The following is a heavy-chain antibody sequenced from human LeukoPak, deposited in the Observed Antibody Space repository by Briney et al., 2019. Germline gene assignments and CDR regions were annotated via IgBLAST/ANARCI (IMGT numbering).Heavy chain of an antibody. CDR2: MNPNSGNT. CDR3: ARGRGWLRWFDS. D-gene: IGHD6-19*01. V-gene: IGHV1-8*03. Sequence: ASVKVSCKASGYTFTSYKINWVRQATGQGLEWMGRMNPNSGNTSYAQKFQGRVTITRNTSISTAYMELSRLRSQDTAVYYCARGRGWLRWFDSWGQGTLVTVSS. CDR1: GYTFTSYK. J-gene: IGHJ5*01.